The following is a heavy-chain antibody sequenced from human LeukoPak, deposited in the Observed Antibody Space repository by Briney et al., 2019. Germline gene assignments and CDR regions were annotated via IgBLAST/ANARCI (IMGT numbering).Heavy chain of an antibody. V-gene: IGHV3-33*06. CDR2: IWYDGSNK. J-gene: IGHJ4*03. CDR3: AKASGPRSRSAPFDY. D-gene: IGHD6-6*01. CDR1: GFTFSSYG. Sequence: PGGSLRLSCAASGFTFSSYGMHWVRQAPGKGLEWVAVIWYDGSNKYYADSVKGRFTISRDNSKNTLYLQMNSLRAEDTAVYYCAKASGPRSRSAPFDYWGQGTLVTGSS.